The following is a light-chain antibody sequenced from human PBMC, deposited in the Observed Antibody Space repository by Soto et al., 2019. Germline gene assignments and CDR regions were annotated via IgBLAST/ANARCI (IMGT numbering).Light chain of an antibody. J-gene: IGLJ2*01. CDR2: DVS. CDR3: SSYTSSSTELV. V-gene: IGLV2-14*01. Sequence: ALTQPASVSGSPGQSITISCTGTSSDVGGYNYVSWYQQHPGKAPKLMIYDVSNRPSGVSNRFSGSKSGNTASLTISGLQAEDEADYYCSSYTSSSTELVFGGGTKLTVL. CDR1: SSDVGGYNY.